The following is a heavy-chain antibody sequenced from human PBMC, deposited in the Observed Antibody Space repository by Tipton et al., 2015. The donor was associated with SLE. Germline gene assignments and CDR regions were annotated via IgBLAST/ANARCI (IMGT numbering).Heavy chain of an antibody. J-gene: IGHJ4*02. Sequence: TLSLTCAVYGGSFSSYYWSWIRQPPGKGLEWIGYIYYSGSTNYNPSLKSRVTISVDTSKNQFSLKLSSVTAADTAVYYCARAPLDILTGYYTYYFDYWGQGTLVTVSS. V-gene: IGHV4-59*01. CDR2: IYYSGST. CDR3: ARAPLDILTGYYTYYFDY. D-gene: IGHD3-9*01. CDR1: GGSFSSYY.